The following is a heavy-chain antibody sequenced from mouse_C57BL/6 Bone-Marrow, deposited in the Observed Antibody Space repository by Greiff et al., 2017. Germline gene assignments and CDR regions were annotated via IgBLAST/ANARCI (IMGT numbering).Heavy chain of an antibody. CDR2: IHPNSGST. J-gene: IGHJ4*01. V-gene: IGHV1-64*01. CDR3: ARAVYYYGSTREGNAMDY. Sequence: VQLQESGAELVKPGASVKLSCKASGYTFTSYWMHWVKQRPGQGLEWIGMIHPNSGSTNYNEKFKSKATLTVDKSSSTAYMQLSSLTSEDSAVYYCARAVYYYGSTREGNAMDYWGQGTSVTVSS. D-gene: IGHD1-1*01. CDR1: GYTFTSYW.